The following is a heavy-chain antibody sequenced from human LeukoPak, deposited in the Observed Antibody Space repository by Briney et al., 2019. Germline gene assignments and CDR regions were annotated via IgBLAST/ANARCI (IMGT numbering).Heavy chain of an antibody. V-gene: IGHV4-59*08. CDR2: IYYSGST. D-gene: IGHD3-3*01. CDR1: GGSISSYY. Sequence: KPSETLSLTCTVSGGSISSYYWSWIRQPPGKGQEWIGYIYYSGSTNYNPSLKSRVTISVDTSKNQFSLKLSSVTAADTAVYYCASYESGGDAFDIWGQGTMVSVSS. CDR3: ASYESGGDAFDI. J-gene: IGHJ3*02.